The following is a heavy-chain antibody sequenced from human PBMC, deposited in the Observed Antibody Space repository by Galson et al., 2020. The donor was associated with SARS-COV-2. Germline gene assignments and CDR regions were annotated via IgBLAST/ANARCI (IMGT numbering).Heavy chain of an antibody. V-gene: IGHV3-23*01. CDR3: AKDAQVVVAATPLEPYYYGMDV. J-gene: IGHJ6*02. Sequence: GGSLRLSCAASGFTFSSYAMSWVRQAPGKGLEWVSAISGSGGSTYYADSVKGRFTISRDNSKNTLYLQMNSLRAEDTAVYYCAKDAQVVVAATPLEPYYYGMDVWGQGTTVTVSS. CDR1: GFTFSSYA. CDR2: ISGSGGST. D-gene: IGHD2-15*01.